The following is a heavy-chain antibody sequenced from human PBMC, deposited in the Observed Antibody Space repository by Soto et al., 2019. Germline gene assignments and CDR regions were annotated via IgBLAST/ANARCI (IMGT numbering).Heavy chain of an antibody. CDR2: ISFDGGIK. J-gene: IGHJ4*02. D-gene: IGHD6-13*01. CDR3: VKDYGWTTEPGTGYFDS. CDR1: GFTFSRHA. Sequence: QVQLVEAGGGVVQPGGSLRLSCAAAGFTFSRHAVYWVRQAPGKGLDWVSVISFDGGIKYYADAVKGRFAISRDTPKTTLYLQMNSLRVEDTAVYFCVKDYGWTTEPGTGYFDSWGQGTLVTVSS. V-gene: IGHV3-30*18.